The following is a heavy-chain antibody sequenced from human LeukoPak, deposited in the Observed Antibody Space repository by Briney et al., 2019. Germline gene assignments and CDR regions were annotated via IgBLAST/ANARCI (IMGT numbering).Heavy chain of an antibody. Sequence: GGSLRLSCAASGVTFSSYTMNWVRQAPGKGLEWVSYIISSISTIYYADSLKGRFTISRDNAKNSLYLQMNSLRAEDTTVYYCARGGLAGPDYWGQGTLVTVSS. D-gene: IGHD6-19*01. CDR3: ARGGLAGPDY. J-gene: IGHJ4*02. V-gene: IGHV3-48*01. CDR1: GVTFSSYT. CDR2: IISSISTI.